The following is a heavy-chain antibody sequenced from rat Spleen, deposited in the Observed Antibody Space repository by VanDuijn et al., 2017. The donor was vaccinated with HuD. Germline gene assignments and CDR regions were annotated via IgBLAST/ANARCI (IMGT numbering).Heavy chain of an antibody. CDR1: GFTFSNYG. CDR2: ISYDGSST. J-gene: IGHJ2*01. V-gene: IGHV5-29*01. Sequence: EVQLVESGGGLVQPGRSLKLSCAASGFTFSNYGMHWVRQAPTRGLEWVATISYDGSSTYYRDSVKGRFTISRDNAENRVYLQMNSLKCEDTATYYCAVAGYGYWGQGVMVTVSS. D-gene: IGHD1-7*01. CDR3: AVAGYGY.